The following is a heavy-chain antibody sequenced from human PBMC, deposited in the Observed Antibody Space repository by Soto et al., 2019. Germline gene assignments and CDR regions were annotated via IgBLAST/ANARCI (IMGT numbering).Heavy chain of an antibody. Sequence: QVQLVQSGAEVKKPGSSVKVSCKASGGTFSSYAISWVRQAPGQGLEWMGGIIPIFGTANYAQKFQGRVTITADESTSTAYMELSSLRSEDTAVYYCAREDYGSGSPWATSWFDPWGQGTLVTVSS. CDR1: GGTFSSYA. J-gene: IGHJ5*02. CDR2: IIPIFGTA. CDR3: AREDYGSGSPWATSWFDP. D-gene: IGHD3-10*01. V-gene: IGHV1-69*01.